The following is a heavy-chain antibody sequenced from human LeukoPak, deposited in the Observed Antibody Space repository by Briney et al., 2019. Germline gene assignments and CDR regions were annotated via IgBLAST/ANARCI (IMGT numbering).Heavy chain of an antibody. CDR3: ARGGRGSGSDYWYFDL. CDR1: GGSISSGGYY. CDR2: IYYSGST. Sequence: SGTLSLTCTVSGGSISSGGYYWSCIRQHPGKGLEWTGYIYYSGSTSYNPSLKSRLTISVDTSKNQFSLKLNSVTAADTAVYYGARGGRGSGSDYWYFDLWGRGTLVTVSS. D-gene: IGHD3-10*01. J-gene: IGHJ2*01. V-gene: IGHV4-31*03.